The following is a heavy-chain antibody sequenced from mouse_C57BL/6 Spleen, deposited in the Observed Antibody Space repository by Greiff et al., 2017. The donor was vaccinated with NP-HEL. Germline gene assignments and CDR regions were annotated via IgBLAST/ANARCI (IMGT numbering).Heavy chain of an antibody. CDR2: ISSGGDYN. J-gene: IGHJ2*01. V-gene: IGHV5-9-1*02. CDR3: TRDSSGYLYFDY. CDR1: GFTFSSGA. D-gene: IGHD3-2*02. Sequence: DVKLVESGDGLVKPGGSLKLSCAATGFTFSSGAKSCVRRPPERKLEGVVYISSGGDYNYYAASVKSRFTISRDNARNTLYLQMSSLKSEDTAMYYCTRDSSGYLYFDYWGQGTTLTVSS.